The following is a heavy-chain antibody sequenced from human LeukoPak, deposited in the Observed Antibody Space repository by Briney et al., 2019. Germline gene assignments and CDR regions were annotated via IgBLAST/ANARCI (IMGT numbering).Heavy chain of an antibody. V-gene: IGHV1-2*02. Sequence: ASVKVSCKASGYTFTGHYMHWVRQAPGQGLEWMGWISPNSGDTDYAQRFQGRVTMTRDTSISTAYMELSRLTSDDTAVYYCATDRWGSGTPFDYWGQGTLVTVSS. J-gene: IGHJ4*02. CDR3: ATDRWGSGTPFDY. CDR2: ISPNSGDT. D-gene: IGHD3-10*01. CDR1: GYTFTGHY.